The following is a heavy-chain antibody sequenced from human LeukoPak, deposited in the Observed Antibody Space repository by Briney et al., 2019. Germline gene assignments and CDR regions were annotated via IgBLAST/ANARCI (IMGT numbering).Heavy chain of an antibody. Sequence: GGSLRLSCAASGFTFSSYSMNWVRQAPGKGLEWVSSISSSSSYIYYADSVKGRFTISRDNAKNSLYLQIISLRDEDTAVYSCARDPSEASHPYYFDFWGRGTLVTVSS. CDR1: GFTFSSYS. V-gene: IGHV3-21*01. CDR2: ISSSSSYI. CDR3: ARDPSEASHPYYFDF. J-gene: IGHJ4*02.